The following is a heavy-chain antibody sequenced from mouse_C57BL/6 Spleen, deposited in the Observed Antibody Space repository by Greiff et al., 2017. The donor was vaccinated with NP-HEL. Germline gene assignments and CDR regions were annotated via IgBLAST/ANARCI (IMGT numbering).Heavy chain of an antibody. D-gene: IGHD1-1*01. CDR1: GYTFTSYW. V-gene: IGHV1-53*01. J-gene: IGHJ2*01. Sequence: VQLQQSGTELVKPGASVKLSCKASGYTFTSYWMHWVKQRPGQGLEWIGNINPSNGGTNYNEKFKSKATLTVDKSSSTAYMQLSSLTSEDSAVYYCAREESCGSSYFDYWGQGTTLTVSS. CDR2: INPSNGGT. CDR3: AREESCGSSYFDY.